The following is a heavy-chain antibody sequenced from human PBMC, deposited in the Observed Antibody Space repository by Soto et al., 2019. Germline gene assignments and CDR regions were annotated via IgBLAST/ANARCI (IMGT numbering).Heavy chain of an antibody. CDR3: ARDILGCRLDAFEI. V-gene: IGHV1-2*04. CDR1: GYTFTGYY. CDR2: INPNSGGT. D-gene: IGHD1-26*01. Sequence: ASVKVSCKASGYTFTGYYMHWVRQAPGQGLERKGWINPNSGGTNYAQKFQGWVTMTRDTSISTAYMELSRLRSDDTFVFFWARDILGCRLDAFEIWGRGTMESVS. J-gene: IGHJ3*02.